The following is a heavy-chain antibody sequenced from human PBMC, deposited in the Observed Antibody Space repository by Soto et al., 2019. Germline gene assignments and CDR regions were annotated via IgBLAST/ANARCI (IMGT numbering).Heavy chain of an antibody. CDR3: PNGRHPWWSHRFAS. D-gene: IGHD2-15*01. Sequence: PGGSLRLSCEGSGFILGKYYMYWVRKAPGKGVEWVTKISHDGRNKDYEDSVQGRFTISRDNSRDTMYLKMNSLRPEDMAIYYCPNGRHPWWSHRFASWGQGTQVTVSS. J-gene: IGHJ4*02. CDR2: ISHDGRNK. CDR1: GFILGKYY. V-gene: IGHV3-30*18.